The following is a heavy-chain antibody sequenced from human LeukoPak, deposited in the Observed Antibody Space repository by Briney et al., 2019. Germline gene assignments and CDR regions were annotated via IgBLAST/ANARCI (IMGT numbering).Heavy chain of an antibody. Sequence: LAASVKVSCKASGGTFSSYAISWVRQAPGQGLEWMGGIIPIFGTANYAQKFQGRVTITADKSTSTAYMELRSLRSDDTAVYYCARDSRSYVWGSYRFPDYWGQGTLVTVSS. V-gene: IGHV1-69*06. D-gene: IGHD3-16*02. CDR1: GGTFSSYA. CDR3: ARDSRSYVWGSYRFPDY. J-gene: IGHJ4*02. CDR2: IIPIFGTA.